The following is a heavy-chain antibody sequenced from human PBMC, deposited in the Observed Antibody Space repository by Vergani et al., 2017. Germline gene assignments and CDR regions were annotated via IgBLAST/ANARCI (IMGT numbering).Heavy chain of an antibody. CDR1: GFTFSSYA. Sequence: QVQLVESGGGVVQPGRSLRLSCAASGFTFSSYAMHWVRQAPGKGLEWVAVISYDGSNKYYADSVKGRFTISRDNSKNTLYLQMNSLRAEDTAVYYCAKAPVRLLGWYFDLWGRGTLVTVSS. CDR3: AKAPVRLLGWYFDL. CDR2: ISYDGSNK. J-gene: IGHJ2*01. D-gene: IGHD6-25*01. V-gene: IGHV3-30-3*01.